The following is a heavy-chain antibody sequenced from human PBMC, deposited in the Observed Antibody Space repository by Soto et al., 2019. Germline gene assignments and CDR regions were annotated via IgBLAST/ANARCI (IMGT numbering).Heavy chain of an antibody. D-gene: IGHD2-21*02. CDR1: GGSVSSGNW. V-gene: IGHV4-4*02. CDR2: IYHSGST. CDR3: ARVLRGPSMYYFDY. J-gene: IGHJ4*02. Sequence: PSETLSLTCTVSGGSVSSGNWRSWVRQPPGKGLEWIGEIYHSGSTNYNPSLKSRVTISVDKSKNQFSLKLSSVTAADTAVYYCARVLRGPSMYYFDYWGQGTLVTVSS.